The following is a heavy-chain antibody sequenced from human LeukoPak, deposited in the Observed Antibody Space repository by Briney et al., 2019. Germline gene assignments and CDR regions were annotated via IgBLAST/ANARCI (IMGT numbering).Heavy chain of an antibody. Sequence: GASVKVSCKASGYTFTGYYMHWVRQAPGQGLEWMGWINPNSGGTNYAQKFQGRVTMTRDTSISTAYMELSRLRSDDTAVYYCARGESYSSSWPDDALDIWGQGTMVTVSS. CDR3: ARGESYSSSWPDDALDI. CDR2: INPNSGGT. D-gene: IGHD6-13*01. CDR1: GYTFTGYY. J-gene: IGHJ3*02. V-gene: IGHV1-2*02.